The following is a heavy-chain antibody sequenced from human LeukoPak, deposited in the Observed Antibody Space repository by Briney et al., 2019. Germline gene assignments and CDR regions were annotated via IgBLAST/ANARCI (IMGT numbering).Heavy chain of an antibody. CDR2: LSESGVAT. CDR3: AEGQDPVLEYYYYYGMDV. Sequence: TGGSLRLSCAASGFTFSSYAMSWVRQAPGKGLEWVSSLSESGVATYYADSVKGRFTISRDNSKNTLYLQMNSLRAEDTAVYYCAEGQDPVLEYYYYYGMDVWGQGTTVTVSS. V-gene: IGHV3-23*01. D-gene: IGHD6-6*01. CDR1: GFTFSSYA. J-gene: IGHJ6*02.